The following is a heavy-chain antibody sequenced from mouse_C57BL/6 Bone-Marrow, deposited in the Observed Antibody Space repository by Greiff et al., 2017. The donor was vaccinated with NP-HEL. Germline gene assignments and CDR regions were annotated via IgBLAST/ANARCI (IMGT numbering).Heavy chain of an antibody. CDR2: ISDGGSYT. Sequence: EVKLVESGGGLVKPGGSLKLSCAASGFTFSSYAMSWVRPTLEKRLEWVATISDGGSYTYYPDNVKGRFTISRDNAKNNLYLQMSHLKSEDTAMYYCADSNYLDVWGTGTTVTVAS. V-gene: IGHV5-4*03. CDR3: ADSNYLDV. D-gene: IGHD2-5*01. J-gene: IGHJ1*03. CDR1: GFTFSSYA.